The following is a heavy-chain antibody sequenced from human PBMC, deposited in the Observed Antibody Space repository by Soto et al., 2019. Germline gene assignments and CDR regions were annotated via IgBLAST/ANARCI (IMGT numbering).Heavy chain of an antibody. D-gene: IGHD3-3*01. CDR2: INHSGST. J-gene: IGHJ6*02. V-gene: IGHV4-34*01. Sequence: SETLSLTCAVYGGSFSGYYRSWIRQPPGKGLEWIGEINHSGSTNYNPSLKSRVTISVDTSKNQFSLKLSSVTAADTAVYYCARGREHRPLRVVEWLPPQCMDVWGQGTTVTVSS. CDR3: ARGREHRPLRVVEWLPPQCMDV. CDR1: GGSFSGYY.